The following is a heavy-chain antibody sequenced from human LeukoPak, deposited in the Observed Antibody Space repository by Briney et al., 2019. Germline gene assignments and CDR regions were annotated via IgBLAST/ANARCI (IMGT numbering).Heavy chain of an antibody. CDR3: ARKRPGVVPPYYYYYYMDV. Sequence: ASVKVSCKASGYTFTSYGISWVRQAPGQGLEWMGWISAYNGNTNYAQKLQGRVTMTTDTPTSTAYMELRSLRSDDTAVYYCARKRPGVVPPYYYYYYMDVWGKGTTVTVSS. V-gene: IGHV1-18*01. CDR1: GYTFTSYG. J-gene: IGHJ6*03. CDR2: ISAYNGNT. D-gene: IGHD2-15*01.